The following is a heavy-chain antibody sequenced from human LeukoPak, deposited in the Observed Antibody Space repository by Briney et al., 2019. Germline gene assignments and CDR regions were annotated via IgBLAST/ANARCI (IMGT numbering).Heavy chain of an antibody. CDR2: SHRTGGT. CDR3: ARHDSSGWYPLD. V-gene: IGHV4-39*01. Sequence: SETLSLTCTVSDGSISSSSYHWGWIRQPPGKGLEWIGSSHRTGGTYCNPSLKSRVTISVDTSKNQFSLKLSSVTAADTAVYYCARHDSSGWYPLDWGQGTLVTVSS. CDR1: DGSISSSSYH. J-gene: IGHJ4*02. D-gene: IGHD6-19*01.